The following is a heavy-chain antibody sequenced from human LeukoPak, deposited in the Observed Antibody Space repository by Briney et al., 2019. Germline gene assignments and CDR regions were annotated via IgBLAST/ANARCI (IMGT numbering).Heavy chain of an antibody. V-gene: IGHV3-53*01. J-gene: IGHJ6*03. CDR2: IYSGGST. D-gene: IGHD2-15*01. CDR1: GFTVSSNY. Sequence: GGSLRLSCAASGFTVSSNYMSWVRQAPGKGLEWVSVIYSGGSTYYADSVKGRFTISRDNSKNTLYLQMNSLRAEDTAVYYCASTRNGAWSYYYMDVWGKGTTVTISS. CDR3: ASTRNGAWSYYYMDV.